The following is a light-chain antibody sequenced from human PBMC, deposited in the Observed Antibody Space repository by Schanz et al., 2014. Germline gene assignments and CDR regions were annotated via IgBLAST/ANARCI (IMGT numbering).Light chain of an antibody. Sequence: DIVMTQSPDSLAVSLGERATINCKSSESIFYSSNNENCLAWYQQKTGQPPKLLIYRASIRESGVPDRFSGSGSGTDFTLTISSLQAEDVAVYYCQQYNNWPPPLTFGGGTKVEIK. CDR3: QQYNNWPPPLT. J-gene: IGKJ4*01. V-gene: IGKV4-1*01. CDR1: ESIFYSSNNENC. CDR2: RAS.